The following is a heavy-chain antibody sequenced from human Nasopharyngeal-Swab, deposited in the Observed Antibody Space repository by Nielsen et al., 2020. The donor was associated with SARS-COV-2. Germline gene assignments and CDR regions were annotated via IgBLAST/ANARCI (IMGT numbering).Heavy chain of an antibody. D-gene: IGHD6-19*01. V-gene: IGHV1-69*01. CDR2: IIPIFGTA. J-gene: IGHJ6*02. Sequence: WVRQAPGQGLEWMGGIIPIFGTANYAQKFQGRVTITADESTSTAYMELSSLRSEDTAVYYCARESSGWYHDYYYGMDVWGQGTTVTVSS. CDR3: ARESSGWYHDYYYGMDV.